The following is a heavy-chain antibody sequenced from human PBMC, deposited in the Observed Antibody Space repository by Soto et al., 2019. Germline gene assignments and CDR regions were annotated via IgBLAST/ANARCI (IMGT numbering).Heavy chain of an antibody. J-gene: IGHJ3*02. CDR3: ARDVDQRWCGGLSYPTDDAFEI. D-gene: IGHD3-10*01. V-gene: IGHV1-2*02. CDR2: INPNSGGT. Sequence: GASVKVSCKASGYTFTGYYMHWVRQAPGQGLEWMGWINPNSGGTNYAQKFQGRVTMTRDTSISTAYMELSRLRADDTAVYYCARDVDQRWCGGLSYPTDDAFEIWGQGPMVTV. CDR1: GYTFTGYY.